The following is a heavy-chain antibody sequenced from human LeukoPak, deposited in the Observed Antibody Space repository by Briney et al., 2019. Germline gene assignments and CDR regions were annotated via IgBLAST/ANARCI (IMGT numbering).Heavy chain of an antibody. CDR2: IYYSGST. CDR1: GGSISSSSYY. D-gene: IGHD5-18*01. J-gene: IGHJ5*02. Sequence: PSETLSLTCTVSGGSISSSSYYWGWIRQPPGKGLEWIGSIYYSGSTNYNPSLKSRVTISVDTSKNQFSLKLSSVTAADTAVYYCARENVGTAMVDPTRWFDPWGQGTLVTVSS. CDR3: ARENVGTAMVDPTRWFDP. V-gene: IGHV4-39*02.